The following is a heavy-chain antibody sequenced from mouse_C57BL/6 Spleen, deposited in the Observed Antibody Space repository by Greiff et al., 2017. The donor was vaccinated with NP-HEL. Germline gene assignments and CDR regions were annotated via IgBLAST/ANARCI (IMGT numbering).Heavy chain of an antibody. J-gene: IGHJ4*01. V-gene: IGHV5-4*01. Sequence: EVQVVESGGGLVKPGGSLKLSCAASGFTFSSYAMSWVRQTPEKRLEWVATISDGGSYTYYPDNVKGRFTISRDNAKNNLYLQMSHLKSEDTAMYYCARLFITTVVGAMDYWGQGTSVTVSS. D-gene: IGHD1-1*01. CDR1: GFTFSSYA. CDR2: ISDGGSYT. CDR3: ARLFITTVVGAMDY.